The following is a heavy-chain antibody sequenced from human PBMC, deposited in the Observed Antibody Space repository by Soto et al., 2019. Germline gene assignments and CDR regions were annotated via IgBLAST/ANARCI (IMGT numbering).Heavy chain of an antibody. CDR3: ARDREYSSYIDY. D-gene: IGHD6-6*01. CDR2: IWYDGSNK. V-gene: IGHV3-33*01. Sequence: QVQLVESVGGVVQPGRSLRLSCAASGFTFSSYGMHWFRQAPGKGLEWGAVIWYDGSNKYYADSVKVRFTISRDNSKNTLYLQMNSLRAEDTAVYYCARDREYSSYIDYWGQGTLVTVSS. CDR1: GFTFSSYG. J-gene: IGHJ4*02.